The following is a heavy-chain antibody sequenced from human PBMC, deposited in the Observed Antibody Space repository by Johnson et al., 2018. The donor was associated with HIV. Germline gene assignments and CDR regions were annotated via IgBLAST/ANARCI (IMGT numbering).Heavy chain of an antibody. J-gene: IGHJ3*01. Sequence: FTFSSYGMHWVRQAPGKGLEWVSGISWNSGSIGYVDSAKGRFTISRDNAKNSLYLQMNSLRAEDTAVYYCARGLVVPAWGQGTMVTVSS. CDR1: FTFSSYG. CDR2: ISWNSGSI. CDR3: ARGLVVPA. V-gene: IGHV3-48*04. D-gene: IGHD2-2*01.